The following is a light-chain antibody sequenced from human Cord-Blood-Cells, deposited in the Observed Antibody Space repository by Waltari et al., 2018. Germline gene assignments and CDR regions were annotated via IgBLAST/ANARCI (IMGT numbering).Light chain of an antibody. V-gene: IGKV3-11*01. CDR2: DAS. Sequence: EIVLTQSPAPLSLSPGERPTLSCRASQSVSSYLAWYQQKPGQAPRLLIYDASNRATGIPARFSGSGSGTDFTLTISSLEPEDFAVYYCQQRSNWPITFGQGTRLEIK. CDR1: QSVSSY. CDR3: QQRSNWPIT. J-gene: IGKJ5*01.